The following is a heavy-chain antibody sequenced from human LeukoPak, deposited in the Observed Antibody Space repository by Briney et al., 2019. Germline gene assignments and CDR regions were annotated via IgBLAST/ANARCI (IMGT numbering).Heavy chain of an antibody. CDR2: IYDSGTT. V-gene: IGHV4-39*01. Sequence: TAETLCLTCSVSGGSFSSSTYDWGWIRPPPGKGREWFVNIYDSGTTYYNPFLKSRVTISVDASKKQFSLTLTSVTPADTAVYYCVRRVLSSSRPSNFDYWGPGILVTPSS. D-gene: IGHD5/OR15-5a*01. CDR3: VRRVLSSSRPSNFDY. CDR1: GGSFSSSTYD. J-gene: IGHJ4*02.